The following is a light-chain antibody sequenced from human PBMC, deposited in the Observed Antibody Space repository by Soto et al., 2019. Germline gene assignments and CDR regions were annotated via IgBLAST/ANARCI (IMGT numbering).Light chain of an antibody. J-gene: IGKJ5*01. CDR3: QQLNNYPIT. V-gene: IGKV1-9*01. CDR1: QGISSS. CDR2: SAS. Sequence: DMQLTQSPSFLSASVGDRVTITCRASQGISSSLAWYQQKPGQAPKLLIYSASSLQGGVPSRFSGSGSGTEFTLTISSLQPEDFSTYYCQQLNNYPITFGQGTRLEIK.